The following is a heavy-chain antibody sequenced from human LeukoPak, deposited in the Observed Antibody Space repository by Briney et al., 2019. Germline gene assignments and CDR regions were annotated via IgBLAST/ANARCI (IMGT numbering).Heavy chain of an antibody. V-gene: IGHV5-51*01. D-gene: IGHD2-15*01. CDR3: ARTTQYCSGGSCYSINDAFDI. CDR1: GYSFTSYW. Sequence: GESLKISCKGSGYSFTSYWIGWVRQMPGKGLEWMGIIYPGDSDTRYSPSFQGQVTISADKSISTAYLQWSSLKASDTAMYYCARTTQYCSGGSCYSINDAFDIWGQGTMVTVSS. CDR2: IYPGDSDT. J-gene: IGHJ3*02.